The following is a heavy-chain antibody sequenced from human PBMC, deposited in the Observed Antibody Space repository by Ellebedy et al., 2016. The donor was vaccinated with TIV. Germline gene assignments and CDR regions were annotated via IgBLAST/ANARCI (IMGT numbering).Heavy chain of an antibody. CDR1: GFTFGDYA. J-gene: IGHJ4*02. CDR3: TRGGGYYYPYYFDY. Sequence: GGSLRLSCTASGFTFGDYAMSWFRQAPGKGLEWVGIIRDKVHGGTTEYAASVKGRFTISSDDSKGIAYLQMNSLKTEDTAVYYCTRGGGYYYPYYFDYWGQGTLVTVSS. V-gene: IGHV3-49*03. CDR2: IRDKVHGGTT. D-gene: IGHD3-22*01.